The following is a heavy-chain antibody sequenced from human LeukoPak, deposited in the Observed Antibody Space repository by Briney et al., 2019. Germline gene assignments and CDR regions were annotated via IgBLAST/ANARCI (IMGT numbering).Heavy chain of an antibody. Sequence: SETLSLTCTVSGGSISSSSYYWGWIRQPPGKGLEWIGSIYYSGSTYCNPSLKSRVTISVDTSKNQFSLKLSSVTAADTAVYYCARSMYSSSWTETDYWGQGTLVTVSS. D-gene: IGHD6-13*01. J-gene: IGHJ4*02. CDR1: GGSISSSSYY. V-gene: IGHV4-39*01. CDR3: ARSMYSSSWTETDY. CDR2: IYYSGST.